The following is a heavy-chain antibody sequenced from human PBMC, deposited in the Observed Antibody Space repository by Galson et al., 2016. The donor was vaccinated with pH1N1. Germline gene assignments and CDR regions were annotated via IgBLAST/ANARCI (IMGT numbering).Heavy chain of an antibody. CDR2: INTKTGNP. V-gene: IGHV7-4-1*02. D-gene: IGHD3-9*01. CDR1: GFTFSNHG. Sequence: SVKVSCKASGFTFSNHGINWVRQAPGQGLEWMGWINTKTGNPTYAQGFTGRFVFSLDTSVNTAYLQINSLKDDDTAVYYCARETPSPSPTVLRYFDWSRGLSAFDMWGRGTLVTVSS. J-gene: IGHJ3*02. CDR3: ARETPSPSPTVLRYFDWSRGLSAFDM.